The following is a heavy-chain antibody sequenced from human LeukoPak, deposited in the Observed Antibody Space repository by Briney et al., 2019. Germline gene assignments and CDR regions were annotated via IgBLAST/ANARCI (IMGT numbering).Heavy chain of an antibody. Sequence: SETLSLTCTVSGGSISSSSYYWGWIRQPPGKGLEWIGTIYYTGSTYYNPSLKSRVTISVATSKNQFSLKLSSVTAADTAMYYCARHQYYYGSVAFDPWGRGTLVTVSS. CDR3: ARHQYYYGSVAFDP. CDR2: IYYTGST. V-gene: IGHV4-39*01. D-gene: IGHD3-10*01. J-gene: IGHJ5*02. CDR1: GGSISSSSYY.